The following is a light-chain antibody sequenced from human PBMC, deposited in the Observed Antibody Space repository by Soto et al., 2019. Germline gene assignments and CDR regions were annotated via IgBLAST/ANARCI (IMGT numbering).Light chain of an antibody. V-gene: IGLV1-47*01. CDR3: AAWDDSLRSGV. J-gene: IGLJ3*02. CDR1: RSNIESNY. CDR2: RNN. Sequence: QSVLTQPPSASGTPGQRVTISCSGSRSNIESNYVYWYQQLPGTAPKLLIYRNNQRPSGVPDRFSGSKSGTSASLAISGLRSEDEADYYCAAWDDSLRSGVFGGGTKLTVL.